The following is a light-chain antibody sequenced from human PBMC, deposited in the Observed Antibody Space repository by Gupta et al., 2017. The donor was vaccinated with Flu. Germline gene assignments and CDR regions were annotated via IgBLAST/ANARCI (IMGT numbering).Light chain of an antibody. V-gene: IGLV1-40*01. CDR1: SSNIGAYYD. CDR3: QSYDSSLSGVV. Sequence: QSVLTQPPSVSGPPGQRVSISCTGSSSNIGAYYDVHWYQQVPGTVPKLLIFGNTNRPSGVPDRFSGSKSGTSASLVITGLQAGDEADYYCQSYDSSLSGVVFGGGTKLTVL. CDR2: GNT. J-gene: IGLJ2*01.